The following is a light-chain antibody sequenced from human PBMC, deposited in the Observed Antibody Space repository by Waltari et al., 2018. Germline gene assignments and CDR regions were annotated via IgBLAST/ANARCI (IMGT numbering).Light chain of an antibody. CDR1: NNDVGAYNY. V-gene: IGLV2-14*03. Sequence: QSALTQPASVSGSPGQSLIIPCAGTNNDVGAYNYVSCFQHHPAKAPKLIIHDVNKRPSGVSSRFSASKSDNTASLTISGLQAEDEANYYCTSFRSGASWVFGGGTTLTVL. J-gene: IGLJ3*02. CDR3: TSFRSGASWV. CDR2: DVN.